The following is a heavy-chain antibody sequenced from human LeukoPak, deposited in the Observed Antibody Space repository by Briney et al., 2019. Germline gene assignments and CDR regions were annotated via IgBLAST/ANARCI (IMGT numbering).Heavy chain of an antibody. Sequence: TGGSLRLSCVASGFTFYNYAMSWVRQAPGRGLEWASSTAGSGISKDYADSVKGRFTISKDKSKNTLYLQMDNLRAEDTGVYYCAKEAVGYYGSGSYYKLDYYYGMDVWGQGTTVTVSS. CDR3: AKEAVGYYGSGSYYKLDYYYGMDV. D-gene: IGHD3-10*01. CDR1: GFTFYNYA. V-gene: IGHV3-23*01. J-gene: IGHJ6*02. CDR2: TAGSGISK.